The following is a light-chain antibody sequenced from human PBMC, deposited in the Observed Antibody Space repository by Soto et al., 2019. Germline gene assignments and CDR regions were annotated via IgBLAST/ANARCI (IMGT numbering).Light chain of an antibody. CDR2: AAS. Sequence: DIPMTQSPSSLSASVGDRVTITCRASQSISSYLNWYQQKPGKAPKLLMFAASSLQSGVPSRFSGSGSGTDFTLTISSLQPEDFATYYCQHSYSTPPTFGQGTKVEIK. J-gene: IGKJ1*01. CDR3: QHSYSTPPT. CDR1: QSISSY. V-gene: IGKV1-39*01.